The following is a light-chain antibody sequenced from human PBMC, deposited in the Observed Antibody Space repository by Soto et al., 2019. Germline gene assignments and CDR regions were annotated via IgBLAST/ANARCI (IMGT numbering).Light chain of an antibody. V-gene: IGKV1-9*01. CDR1: QGVRSY. CDR3: QQYVSSGP. J-gene: IGKJ1*01. CDR2: GAS. Sequence: IQLNQSPSSLSAIDGDRVTITCRASQGVRSYLAWFQQRPGKAPKLLIFGASTLQNGVPARFSGGGFGTEFTLTISRLEPEDFAVYYCQQYVSSGPFGQVANVDIK.